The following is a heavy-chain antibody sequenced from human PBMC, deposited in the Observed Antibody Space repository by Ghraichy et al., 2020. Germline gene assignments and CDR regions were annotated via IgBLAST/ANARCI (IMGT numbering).Heavy chain of an antibody. CDR2: IYYSGST. CDR3: ARLRGYSSGWYLGLAFDI. CDR1: GGSISSYY. Sequence: SETLSLTCTVSGGSISSYYWSWIRQPPGKGLEWIGYIYYSGSTNYNPSLKSRVTISVDTSKNQFSLKLSSVIAADTAVYYCARLRGYSSGWYLGLAFDIWGQGTMVTVSS. D-gene: IGHD6-19*01. J-gene: IGHJ3*02. V-gene: IGHV4-59*08.